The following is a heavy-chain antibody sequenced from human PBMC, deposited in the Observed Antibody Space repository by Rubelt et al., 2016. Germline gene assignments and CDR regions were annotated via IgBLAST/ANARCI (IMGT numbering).Heavy chain of an antibody. CDR2: FDPEDGET. D-gene: IGHD2-15*01. CDR1: GYTLTELS. Sequence: QVQLVQSGAEVKKPGASVKVSCKVSGYTLTELSMHWVRQAPGKGLEWMGGFDPEDGETIYAQKFQGRVTITEDTATDTAYMGLSSLGSGGTAVYYCATVSCSGGSCYSLSLGYWGQGTLVTVSS. J-gene: IGHJ4*02. V-gene: IGHV1-24*01. CDR3: ATVSCSGGSCYSLSLGY.